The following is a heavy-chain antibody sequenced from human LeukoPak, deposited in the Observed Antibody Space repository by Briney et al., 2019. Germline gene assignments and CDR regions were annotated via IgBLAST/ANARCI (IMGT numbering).Heavy chain of an antibody. CDR1: GFTFSSYA. J-gene: IGHJ4*02. CDR3: AKRIAVAGCTDY. Sequence: GGSLRLSCAASGFTFSSYAMSWVRQAPGKGLEWVSGISGSGGSTYYADSVKGRFTISRDNSKNTLYLQMNSLRAEDTAVYYCAKRIAVAGCTDYWGQGTLVTVSS. D-gene: IGHD6-19*01. CDR2: ISGSGGST. V-gene: IGHV3-23*01.